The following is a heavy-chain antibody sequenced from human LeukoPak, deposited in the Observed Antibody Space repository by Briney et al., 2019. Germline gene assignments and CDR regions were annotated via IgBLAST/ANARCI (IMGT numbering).Heavy chain of an antibody. V-gene: IGHV3-33*01. CDR3: ARDGRGTVVPAARSLDY. Sequence: GRSLRLSCAATGFTFSNYGMHWVRQAPGKGLEWVAVIWYDGSNKYYADSVKGRFTISRDNSKNTLYLQMNSLRAEDTAVYYCARDGRGTVVPAARSLDYWGQGTLVTVSS. D-gene: IGHD2-2*01. CDR2: IWYDGSNK. J-gene: IGHJ4*02. CDR1: GFTFSNYG.